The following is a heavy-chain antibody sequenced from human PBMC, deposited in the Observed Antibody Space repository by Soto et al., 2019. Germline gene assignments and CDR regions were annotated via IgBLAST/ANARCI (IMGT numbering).Heavy chain of an antibody. CDR1: GGSFTGYY. D-gene: IGHD6-13*01. J-gene: IGHJ5*02. Sequence: SETLSLTCAVYGGSFTGYYWSWIRQPPGKGLEWIGEINHSGSPNYNPSLKSRVTISVDTSKNQFSLKLSSVTAADTAVYYCARASGSSQRFWFDPWGQGTLVT. CDR2: INHSGSP. CDR3: ARASGSSQRFWFDP. V-gene: IGHV4-34*01.